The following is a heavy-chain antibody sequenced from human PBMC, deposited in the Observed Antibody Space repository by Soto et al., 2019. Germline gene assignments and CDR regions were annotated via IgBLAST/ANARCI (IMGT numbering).Heavy chain of an antibody. CDR3: ARHLGGNHYYYGMDV. V-gene: IGHV1-69*12. D-gene: IGHD3-16*01. CDR2: IIPIFGTA. J-gene: IGHJ6*02. Sequence: QVQLVQSGAEVKKPGSSVKVSCKASGGTFSSYAISWVRQAPGQGLEWMGGIIPIFGTADCAQKIQGRVKISADDFTSTAYMELSSLRSADTAVYYCARHLGGNHYYYGMDVWGQGTTVTVSS. CDR1: GGTFSSYA.